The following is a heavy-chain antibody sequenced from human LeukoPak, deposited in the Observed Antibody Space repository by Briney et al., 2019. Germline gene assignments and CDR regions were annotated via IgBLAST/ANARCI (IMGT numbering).Heavy chain of an antibody. V-gene: IGHV3-30*18. J-gene: IGHJ4*02. D-gene: IGHD5-12*01. CDR1: GFTLSSYG. CDR2: ISYDGSNK. CDR3: AKDRGDY. Sequence: AGGSLRLSCAASGFTLSSYGMHWVRQAPGKGLEWVAVISYDGSNKYYADSVKGRFTISRDNSKNTLYLQMNSLRAEDTAVYYCAKDRGDYWGQGTLVTVSS.